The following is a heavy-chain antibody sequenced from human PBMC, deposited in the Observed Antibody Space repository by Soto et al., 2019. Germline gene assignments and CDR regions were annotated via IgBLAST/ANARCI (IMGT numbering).Heavy chain of an antibody. CDR2: IFHSGSN. CDR1: GGSISNSNW. D-gene: IGHD1-26*01. J-gene: IGHJ4*02. CDR3: AHRPIVGAAI. Sequence: QVQLQESGPGLVKPSGTLSLTCAVFGGSISNSNWWTWVRQPPGKGLDWIGEIFHSGSNNYNSSLMGRVTISVDKANNQFSLTLSSVTAADTAVYYCAHRPIVGAAIWGQGTLVTVSS. V-gene: IGHV4-4*02.